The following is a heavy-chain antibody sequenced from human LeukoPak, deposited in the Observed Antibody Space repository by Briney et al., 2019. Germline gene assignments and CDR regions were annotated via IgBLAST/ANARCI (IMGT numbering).Heavy chain of an antibody. V-gene: IGHV1-2*02. CDR2: IDPNSDNI. Sequence: ASVKVSCKASGYTFTGCFIHYVRQAPGQGLGWMGWIDPNSDNIRYSETFKDRVTMTRDTSTTTAYTELSWLRSDDTAVYYCARSAYNYGYVYFDHWGQGTLVIVSS. J-gene: IGHJ4*02. CDR3: ARSAYNYGYVYFDH. CDR1: GYTFTGCF. D-gene: IGHD5-18*01.